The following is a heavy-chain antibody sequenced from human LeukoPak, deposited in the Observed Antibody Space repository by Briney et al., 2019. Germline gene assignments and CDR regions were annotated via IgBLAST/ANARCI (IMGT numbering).Heavy chain of an antibody. D-gene: IGHD2-15*01. CDR2: IYPGDSDT. J-gene: IGHJ4*02. CDR3: AGQLGSSGDFDY. V-gene: IGHV5-51*01. CDR1: GYSFTSYW. Sequence: GKPLKISCKASGYSFTSYWIAWVRQMRGKGLEWMGIIYPGDSDTRYSLYFQVQITISADKSISTAYLQWSSLKASDIAMYYCAGQLGSSGDFDYWGQGTLVTVSS.